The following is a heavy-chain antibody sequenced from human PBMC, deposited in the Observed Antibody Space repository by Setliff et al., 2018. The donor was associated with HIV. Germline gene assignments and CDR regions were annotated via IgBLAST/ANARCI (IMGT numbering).Heavy chain of an antibody. J-gene: IGHJ4*02. V-gene: IGHV4-34*01. Sequence: SETLSLTCGISGGSFSGFYWAWIRQPPGKGLEWIGEINYSGKTNRNPSLKSRVTISADTSRTQFSLNLISVTAADTAVYYCARATYGSRAGTGLYFDSWGQGALVTVSS. CDR1: GGSFSGFY. CDR3: ARATYGSRAGTGLYFDS. D-gene: IGHD6-6*01. CDR2: INYSGKT.